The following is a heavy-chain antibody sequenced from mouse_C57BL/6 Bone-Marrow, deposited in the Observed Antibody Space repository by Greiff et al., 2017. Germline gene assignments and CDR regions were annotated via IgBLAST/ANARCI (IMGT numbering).Heavy chain of an antibody. Sequence: DVKLQESGPVLVKPGPSVKISCKASGFTFTDYYMHWVKQSHGKSLEWIGLVYPYNGGTSYNQKFKGKATLTVDTSSSTAYMELNSLTSEDSAVYYCARSGDYYGSSSSFAYWGQGTLVTVSA. CDR1: GFTFTDYY. CDR3: ARSGDYYGSSSSFAY. J-gene: IGHJ3*01. CDR2: VYPYNGGT. V-gene: IGHV1-36*01. D-gene: IGHD1-1*01.